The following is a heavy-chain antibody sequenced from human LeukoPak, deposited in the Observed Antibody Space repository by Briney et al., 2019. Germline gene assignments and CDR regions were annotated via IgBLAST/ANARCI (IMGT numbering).Heavy chain of an antibody. J-gene: IGHJ4*02. CDR3: ASYYYDSSGYYYFDY. D-gene: IGHD3-22*01. CDR2: VNHSGST. Sequence: SETLSLTCAVYGGSFSGYYWSWIRQPPGKGLEWIGEVNHSGSTNYNPSLKSRVTISVDTSKNQFSLKLSSVTAADTAVYYCASYYYDSSGYYYFDYWGQGTLVTVSS. CDR1: GGSFSGYY. V-gene: IGHV4-34*09.